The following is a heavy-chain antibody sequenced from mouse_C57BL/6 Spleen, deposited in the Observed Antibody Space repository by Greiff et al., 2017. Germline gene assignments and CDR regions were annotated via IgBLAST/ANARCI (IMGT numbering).Heavy chain of an antibody. J-gene: IGHJ2*01. V-gene: IGHV1-82*01. CDR3: ARGLTTVVAYYCDY. D-gene: IGHD1-1*01. Sequence: QVQLQQSGPELVKPGASVKISCKASGYAFSSSWMNWVKQRPGKGLEWIGRIYPGDGDTNYNGKFKGKATLTADKSSSTAYMQLSSLTSEDSAVYFCARGLTTVVAYYCDYWGQGTTLTVSS. CDR1: GYAFSSSW. CDR2: IYPGDGDT.